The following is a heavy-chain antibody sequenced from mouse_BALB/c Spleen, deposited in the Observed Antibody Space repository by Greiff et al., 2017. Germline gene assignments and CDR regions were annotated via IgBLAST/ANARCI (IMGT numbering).Heavy chain of an antibody. Sequence: EVKLMESGGGLVQPGGSRKLSCAASGFTFSDYGMAWVRQAPGKGPEWVAFISNLAYSIYYADTVTGRFTISRENAKNTLYLEISSLRSEDTAMYYCARGGVWLDYWGQGTTLTVSS. J-gene: IGHJ2*01. D-gene: IGHD2-10*02. V-gene: IGHV5-15*02. CDR3: ARGGVWLDY. CDR1: GFTFSDYG. CDR2: ISNLAYSI.